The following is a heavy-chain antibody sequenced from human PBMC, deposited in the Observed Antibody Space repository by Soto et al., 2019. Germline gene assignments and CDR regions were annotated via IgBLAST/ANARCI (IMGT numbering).Heavy chain of an antibody. CDR1: GFSFNIAW. CDR2: VKSKNSGGTT. D-gene: IGHD3-10*01. V-gene: IGHV3-15*07. CDR3: STGNYGSLGI. J-gene: IGHJ4*02. Sequence: EVQLVESGGGLVKPGGSLRLSCAASGFSFNIAWMNWVRQAPGEGLEWVGRVKSKNSGGTTEYAAPVKSRFTISRDDSKNMVYLQMNSLKTEDTAVYYCSTGNYGSLGIWGQGTLVTVSS.